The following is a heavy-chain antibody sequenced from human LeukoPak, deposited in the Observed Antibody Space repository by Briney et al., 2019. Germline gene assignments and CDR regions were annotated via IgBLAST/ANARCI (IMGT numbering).Heavy chain of an antibody. Sequence: SGTLSLTCAVSGGSISSSNWWSWVRQPPGKGLEWIGEIYHSESTNYNPSLKSRVTISVDKSKNQFSLKLSSVTAADTAVYYCARVLNGGSAAGDYWGQGTLVTVSS. D-gene: IGHD6-13*01. CDR3: ARVLNGGSAAGDY. V-gene: IGHV4-4*02. CDR1: GGSISSSNW. CDR2: IYHSEST. J-gene: IGHJ4*02.